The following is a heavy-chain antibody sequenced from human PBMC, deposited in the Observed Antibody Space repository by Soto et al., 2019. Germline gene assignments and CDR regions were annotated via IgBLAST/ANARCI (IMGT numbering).Heavy chain of an antibody. CDR2: IIPILGIA. V-gene: IGHV1-69*04. Sequence: SVKVSCKASGGTFSSYTISWVRQAPGQGLGWMGRIIPILGIANYAQKFQGRVTITADKSTSTAYMELSSLRSEDTAVYYCARDDIRYFDWFFDYWGQGTLVTVSS. D-gene: IGHD3-9*01. CDR1: GGTFSSYT. CDR3: ARDDIRYFDWFFDY. J-gene: IGHJ4*02.